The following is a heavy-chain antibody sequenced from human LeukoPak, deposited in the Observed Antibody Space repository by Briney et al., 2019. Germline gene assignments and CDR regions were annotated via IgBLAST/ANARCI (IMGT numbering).Heavy chain of an antibody. J-gene: IGHJ5*02. D-gene: IGHD5-18*01. CDR2: INPNSGGT. Sequence: ASVKVSCKASGYTFTGYYMHWVRQAPGQGLEWMGWINPNSGGTNYAQKFQGRVTMTRDTSISTAYMKLSRLRSDDTAVHYGARAYPRIQIWSLYNWFDPWGQGTLVTVSS. V-gene: IGHV1-2*02. CDR1: GYTFTGYY. CDR3: ARAYPRIQIWSLYNWFDP.